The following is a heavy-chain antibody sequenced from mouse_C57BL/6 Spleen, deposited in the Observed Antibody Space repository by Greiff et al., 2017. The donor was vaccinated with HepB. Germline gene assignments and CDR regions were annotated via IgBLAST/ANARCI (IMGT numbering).Heavy chain of an antibody. J-gene: IGHJ3*01. CDR3: ASGEVRGFAY. CDR2: IWGVGST. V-gene: IGHV2-6*01. Sequence: VAPSQSLSITCTVSGFSLTSYGVDWVRQSPGKGLEWLGVIWGVGSTNYNSALKSRLSISKDNSKSQVFLKMNSLQTDDTAMYYCASGEVRGFAYWGQGTLVTVSA. CDR1: GFSLTSYG. D-gene: IGHD2-12*01.